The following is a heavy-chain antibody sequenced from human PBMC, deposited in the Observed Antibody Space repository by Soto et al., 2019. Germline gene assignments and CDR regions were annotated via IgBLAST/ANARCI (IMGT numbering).Heavy chain of an antibody. CDR1: GFTFSSYA. CDR2: ISGSGGST. CDR3: AKNEGYCSGGSCYSRPRIFDY. Sequence: GGSLRLSCAASGFTFSSYAMSWVRQAPGKGLEWVSAISGSGGSTYYADSVKGRFTISRDNSKNTLYLQMNSLRAEDTAVYYCAKNEGYCSGGSCYSRPRIFDYWGQGTLVTVSS. J-gene: IGHJ4*02. V-gene: IGHV3-23*01. D-gene: IGHD2-15*01.